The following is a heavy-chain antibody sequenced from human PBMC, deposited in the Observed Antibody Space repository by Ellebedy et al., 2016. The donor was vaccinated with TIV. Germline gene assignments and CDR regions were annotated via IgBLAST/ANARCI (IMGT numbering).Heavy chain of an antibody. CDR1: GYSFNNYW. D-gene: IGHD2-15*01. Sequence: GESLKISCKGSGYSFNNYWNGWVRQMSGKGLEWMGIIYPGDSDTRYSPSFQGHVTISADKSISTAYLQWSSLKASDTSMYYCARVGEVAATPCSYWGQGTLVTVSS. V-gene: IGHV5-51*01. CDR3: ARVGEVAATPCSY. J-gene: IGHJ4*02. CDR2: IYPGDSDT.